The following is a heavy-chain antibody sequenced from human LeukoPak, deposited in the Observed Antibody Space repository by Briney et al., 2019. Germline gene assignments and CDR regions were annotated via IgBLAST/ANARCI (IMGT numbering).Heavy chain of an antibody. Sequence: PGGSLRLSCAASGFTFSTYWMSWVRQAPGKGLEWVAIIKQDGSEKYYVDSVKGRFTISRDNAKNSLYLQMNSLRAEDTAVYYCARGSYNRIMGHNYDILTGYYKPLATYYFDYWGQGTLVTVSS. CDR3: ARGSYNRIMGHNYDILTGYYKPLATYYFDY. J-gene: IGHJ4*02. V-gene: IGHV3-7*01. D-gene: IGHD3-9*01. CDR2: IKQDGSEK. CDR1: GFTFSTYW.